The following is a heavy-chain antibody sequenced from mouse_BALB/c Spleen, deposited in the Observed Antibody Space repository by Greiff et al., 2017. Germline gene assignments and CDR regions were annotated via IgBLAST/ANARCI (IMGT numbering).Heavy chain of an antibody. CDR3: ARDRTGDD. V-gene: IGHV1-4*01. Sequence: QVQLQQSGAELARPGASVKMSCTASGYTFPSYTMHWVNQRPGQGLEWIGYINPSSGYTNYNQKFKDKATLTADKSSSTAYMQLSSLTSEDAAVYYCARDRTGDDWGQGTTLTVAS. CDR2: INPSSGYT. CDR1: GYTFPSYT. J-gene: IGHJ2*01.